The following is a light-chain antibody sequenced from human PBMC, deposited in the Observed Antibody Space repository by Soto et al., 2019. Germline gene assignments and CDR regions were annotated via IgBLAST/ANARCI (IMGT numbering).Light chain of an antibody. CDR2: GAS. J-gene: IGKJ5*01. Sequence: DIVMTQSPATLSVSPWERATRSSRASQSVSSNLAWYQQKPGQAPRLLIYGASSRATGIPDRFSGSGSGTDFTLRISRLEVEDFAVYHCQQYGNAPITVGQGTRLEIK. CDR1: QSVSSN. CDR3: QQYGNAPIT. V-gene: IGKV3-20*01.